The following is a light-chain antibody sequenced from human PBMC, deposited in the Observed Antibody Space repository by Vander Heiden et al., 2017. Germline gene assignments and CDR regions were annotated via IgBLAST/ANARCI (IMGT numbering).Light chain of an antibody. CDR2: GAT. CDR1: QSVSSTY. V-gene: IGKV3-20*01. J-gene: IGKJ1*01. CDR3: QQYDSPPAWT. Sequence: EIVLTESQGTLSLSPGERATLACRASQSVSSTYLAWYQQRPGQAPRLLINGATSRATGIPDRFSGSGSGTEFNLTISRLEPEDFAVYYCQQYDSPPAWTFGQGTKVEIK.